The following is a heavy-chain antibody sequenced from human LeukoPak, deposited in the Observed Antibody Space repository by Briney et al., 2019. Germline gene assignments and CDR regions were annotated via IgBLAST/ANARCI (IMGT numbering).Heavy chain of an antibody. V-gene: IGHV4-34*01. CDR1: GGSFSGYY. CDR3: ARGDVDTAMAPFYYYYYYMDV. J-gene: IGHJ6*03. Sequence: PSETLSLTCAVYGGSFSGYYWSWIRQPPGKGLEWIGEINHSGSTNYNPSLKSRVTISVDTSKNQFSLKLSSVTAADTAVYYCARGDVDTAMAPFYYYYYYMDVWGKGTTVTVSS. CDR2: INHSGST. D-gene: IGHD5-18*01.